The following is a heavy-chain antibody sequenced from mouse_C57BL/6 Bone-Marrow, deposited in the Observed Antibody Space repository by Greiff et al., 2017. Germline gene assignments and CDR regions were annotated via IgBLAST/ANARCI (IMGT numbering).Heavy chain of an antibody. V-gene: IGHV1-55*01. CDR2: IYPGSGST. CDR1: GYTFTSYW. D-gene: IGHD4-1*01. Sequence: VQLQQPGAELVEPGASVKMSCKASGYTFTSYWITWVKQRPGQGLEWIGDIYPGSGSTNYNEKFKSKATLTVDTSSSTAYMQLSSLTSEDSAVYYCARDWVFYAMDYWGQGTSVTVSS. CDR3: ARDWVFYAMDY. J-gene: IGHJ4*01.